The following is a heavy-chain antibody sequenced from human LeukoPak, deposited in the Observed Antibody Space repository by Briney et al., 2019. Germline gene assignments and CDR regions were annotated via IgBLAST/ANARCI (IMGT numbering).Heavy chain of an antibody. CDR3: ARDSGYYYDSSGD. CDR1: GSTFSSYS. Sequence: GGSLRLSCAASGSTFSSYSMNWVRQAPGKGLEWVSYISSSSSTIYYADSVKGRFTISRDNAKNSLYLQMNSLRAEDTAVYYCARDSGYYYDSSGDWGQGTLVTVSS. D-gene: IGHD3-22*01. V-gene: IGHV3-48*01. CDR2: ISSSSSTI. J-gene: IGHJ4*02.